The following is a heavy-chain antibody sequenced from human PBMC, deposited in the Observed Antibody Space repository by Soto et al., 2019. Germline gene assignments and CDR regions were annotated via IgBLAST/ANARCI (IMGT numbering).Heavy chain of an antibody. V-gene: IGHV4-31*03. CDR1: GGSISSGDYF. Sequence: QVQLQESGPGLVKPSQTLSLTCTVSGGSISSGDYFWSWIRQYQGKGLEWIGYIYYSGSTYYNPSPKTRVTISLDTSKSQFSLKLSSMTAADTAVYYCARGRALYSNYDSWGQGTLVTVSS. CDR3: ARGRALYSNYDS. J-gene: IGHJ5*01. CDR2: IYYSGST. D-gene: IGHD4-4*01.